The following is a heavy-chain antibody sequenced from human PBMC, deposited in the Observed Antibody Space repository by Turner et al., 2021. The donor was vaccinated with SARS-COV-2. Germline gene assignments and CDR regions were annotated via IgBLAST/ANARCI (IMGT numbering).Heavy chain of an antibody. CDR2: INPNSGGT. D-gene: IGHD6-19*01. V-gene: IGHV1-2*02. J-gene: IGHJ4*02. CDR3: AVEFIAVAGTGGY. Sequence: VQLVQSGAEVKKPAASVKVSCKASGYTFTGYYMHRVRQAHGQGLEWTGWINPNSGGTKNAQKFQGRVTMTRDTSINTAYMELSRLRSDDTAVYYCAVEFIAVAGTGGYWGQGTLVTVSS. CDR1: GYTFTGYY.